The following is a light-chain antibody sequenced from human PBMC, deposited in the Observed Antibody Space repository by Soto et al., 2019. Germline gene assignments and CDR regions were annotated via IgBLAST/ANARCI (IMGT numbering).Light chain of an antibody. V-gene: IGKV3-15*01. CDR1: QDISNY. J-gene: IGKJ1*01. CDR3: QQYNDWPRT. CDR2: GAS. Sequence: MTQSPSSLSASVGDRVTITCQASQDISNYLNWYQQKPGQAPRLLIYGASTRATGVPARFSGSGSGTEFTLTISSLQSEDFAVYYCQQYNDWPRTFGQGTKVDI.